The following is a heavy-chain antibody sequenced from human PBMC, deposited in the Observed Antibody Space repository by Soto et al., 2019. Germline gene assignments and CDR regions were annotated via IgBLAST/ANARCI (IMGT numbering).Heavy chain of an antibody. V-gene: IGHV4-38-2*02. Sequence: SETLSLTCLVSGFPISSTYSWGWIRQPPGKGLEWIGSISHSGTTSYSPSLTSRVSISADTSKNQVSLKLTSVTAADTAVYFCARVTMVIRDSDHFGVDVWGHGTTVTVSS. J-gene: IGHJ6*02. D-gene: IGHD4-17*01. CDR1: GFPISSTYS. CDR3: ARVTMVIRDSDHFGVDV. CDR2: ISHSGTT.